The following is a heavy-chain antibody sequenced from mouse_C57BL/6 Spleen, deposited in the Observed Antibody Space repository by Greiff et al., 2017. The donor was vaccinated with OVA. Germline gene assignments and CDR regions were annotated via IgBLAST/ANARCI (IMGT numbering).Heavy chain of an antibody. CDR3: AREGRQLSLFDY. Sequence: VQLQQPGAELVKPGASVKLSCKASGYTFTSYWMHWVKQRPGQGLEWIGMIHPNSGSTNYNEKFKSKATLTVDKSSSTAYMQLSSLTSEDSAVYYCAREGRQLSLFDYWGQGTTLTVSS. J-gene: IGHJ2*01. D-gene: IGHD3-2*02. V-gene: IGHV1-64*01. CDR1: GYTFTSYW. CDR2: IHPNSGST.